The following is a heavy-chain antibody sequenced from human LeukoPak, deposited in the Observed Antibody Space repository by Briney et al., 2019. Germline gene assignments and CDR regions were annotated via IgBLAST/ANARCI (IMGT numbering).Heavy chain of an antibody. CDR3: ARSRVNDYDSSGYYSWFDP. Sequence: ASVKVSCKASGYTFTTYSFSWVRQAPGQGLEWVGWISAFNGNTNYAQKLQDRVTMTTDTSTSTAYMELRSLRSDDTAVYYCARSRVNDYDSSGYYSWFDPWDQGTLVTVSS. D-gene: IGHD3-22*01. J-gene: IGHJ5*02. CDR2: ISAFNGNT. V-gene: IGHV1-18*01. CDR1: GYTFTTYS.